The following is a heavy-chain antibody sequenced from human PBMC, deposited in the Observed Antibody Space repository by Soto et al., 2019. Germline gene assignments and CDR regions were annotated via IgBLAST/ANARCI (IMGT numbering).Heavy chain of an antibody. CDR3: ARHRLLWFGESDFRMYYFDY. J-gene: IGHJ4*02. V-gene: IGHV4-39*01. CDR2: IYYSGTT. CDR1: GGSISSSSYY. Sequence: SETLSLTCTVSGGSISSSSYYWGWIRQPPGKGLEWIGNIYYSGTTYYTPSLKSRVTIDVDTSKNQFSLKLRSLTAADTAVYFCARHRLLWFGESDFRMYYFDYWGLGTLVTVSS. D-gene: IGHD3-10*01.